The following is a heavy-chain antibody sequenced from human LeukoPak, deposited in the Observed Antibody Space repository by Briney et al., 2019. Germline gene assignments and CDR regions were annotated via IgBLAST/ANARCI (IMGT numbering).Heavy chain of an antibody. D-gene: IGHD3-3*01. Sequence: GGSLRLSCAASGFTFSSYGMHWVRQAPGKGLEWVAFIRYDGSNKYYADSVKGRFTISRDNSKNTLYLQMNSLRAEDTAVYYCAKDVLEWLSPPDYWGQGTLVTVSS. J-gene: IGHJ4*02. V-gene: IGHV3-30*02. CDR1: GFTFSSYG. CDR3: AKDVLEWLSPPDY. CDR2: IRYDGSNK.